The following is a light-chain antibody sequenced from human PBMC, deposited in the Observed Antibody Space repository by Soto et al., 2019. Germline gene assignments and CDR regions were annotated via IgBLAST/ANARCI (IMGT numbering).Light chain of an antibody. CDR3: SSCTSSSTLVV. CDR1: SSDVGGYNY. Sequence: QSVLTQPASVSGSPGQPITISCTGTSSDVGGYNYVSWYQHHPGKAPKLLIDDVSNRPSGVSNRFSGSKSGSTASLTISGLQAEDEADFYCSSCTSSSTLVVFGPGTMVTVL. V-gene: IGLV2-14*03. CDR2: DVS. J-gene: IGLJ1*01.